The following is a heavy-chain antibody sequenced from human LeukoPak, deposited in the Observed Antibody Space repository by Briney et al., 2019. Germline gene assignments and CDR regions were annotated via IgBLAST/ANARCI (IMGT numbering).Heavy chain of an antibody. CDR1: GYTFTSYG. D-gene: IGHD3-22*01. CDR3: ARGVTTQHYYYYMDV. V-gene: IGHV1-18*01. Sequence: GASVKVSCKASGYTFTSYGISWVRQAPGQGLEWMGWISSYNGNTNYAQKLQGRVTMTTDTSTSTAYMELSSLRSEDTAVYYCARGVTTQHYYYYMDVWGKGTTVTVSS. CDR2: ISSYNGNT. J-gene: IGHJ6*03.